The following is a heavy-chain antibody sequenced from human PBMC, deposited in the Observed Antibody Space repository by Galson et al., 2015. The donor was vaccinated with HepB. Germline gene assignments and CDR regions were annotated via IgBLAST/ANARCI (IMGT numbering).Heavy chain of an antibody. CDR1: GYTFTSYY. J-gene: IGHJ6*02. V-gene: IGHV1-46*04. CDR2: INPSGGST. D-gene: IGHD1-26*01. Sequence: SVKVSCKASGYTFTSYYMHWVRQAPGQGLEWMGIINPSGGSTSYAQKLQGRVTMTRDTSTSTVYMELSSLRSEDTAVYYCARDLGIVGARAPYYYGMDVWGQGTTVTVSS. CDR3: ARDLGIVGARAPYYYGMDV.